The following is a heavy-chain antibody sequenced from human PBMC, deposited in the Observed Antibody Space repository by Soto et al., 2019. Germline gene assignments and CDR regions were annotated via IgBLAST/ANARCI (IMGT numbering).Heavy chain of an antibody. Sequence: PGGSLRLSCAASGFTFSSYGMHWVRQAPGKGLEWVSAISGSGGSTYYADSVKGRFTISRDNSKNTLYLQMNSLRAEDTAVYYCAKKDIVVVPAAYYFDYWGQGTLVTVSS. J-gene: IGHJ4*02. D-gene: IGHD2-2*01. V-gene: IGHV3-23*01. CDR2: ISGSGGST. CDR3: AKKDIVVVPAAYYFDY. CDR1: GFTFSSYG.